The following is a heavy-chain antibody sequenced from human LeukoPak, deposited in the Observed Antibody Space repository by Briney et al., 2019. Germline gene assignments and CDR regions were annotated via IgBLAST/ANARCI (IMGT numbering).Heavy chain of an antibody. V-gene: IGHV3-48*01. CDR2: ISSSRSTI. Sequence: LSGGSLRLSCTASGFTFSIYSMNWVRQAPGKGLEWLSYISSSRSTIYYADSVKGRFTISRDNAKNSLYLQMNSLRAEDTAVYSCARGNYLSDAFDIWGQGTMVTVSS. D-gene: IGHD1-7*01. J-gene: IGHJ3*02. CDR3: ARGNYLSDAFDI. CDR1: GFTFSIYS.